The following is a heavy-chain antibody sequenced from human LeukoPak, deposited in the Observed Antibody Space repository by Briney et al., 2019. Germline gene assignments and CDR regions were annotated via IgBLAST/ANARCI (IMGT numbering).Heavy chain of an antibody. Sequence: QPGGSLRLSCAASGFTVSSAYMSWVRQSPGKGLEWVSLIYTGGNTYYPDSVKGRFTLSRDNSKNTIYLQLNTLRVEDTAMYYCASISDLLYYFHSWGQGTLVTVSS. CDR3: ASISDLLYYFHS. J-gene: IGHJ4*02. CDR2: IYTGGNT. CDR1: GFTVSSAY. V-gene: IGHV3-66*01.